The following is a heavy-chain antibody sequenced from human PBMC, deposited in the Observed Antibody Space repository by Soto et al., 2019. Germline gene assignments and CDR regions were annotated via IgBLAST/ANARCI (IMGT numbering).Heavy chain of an antibody. CDR1: GDSISRYY. Sequence: SETLSLTCPVSGDSISRYYSSWIRQPPGKGLEWIGYIYYSGSTNYNPSLKSRVTISVDTSKNQFSLKLSSVTAADTAVYYCARHSPTVTSLAEYFQHWGQGTLVTVSS. CDR2: IYYSGST. D-gene: IGHD4-17*01. J-gene: IGHJ1*01. V-gene: IGHV4-59*08. CDR3: ARHSPTVTSLAEYFQH.